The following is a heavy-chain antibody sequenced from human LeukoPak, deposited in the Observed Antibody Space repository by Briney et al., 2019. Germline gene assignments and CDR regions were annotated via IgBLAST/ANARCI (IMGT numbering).Heavy chain of an antibody. CDR2: ISGGGDLS. V-gene: IGHV3-23*01. CDR3: ARCTSSCYRGRFDS. Sequence: PGGSLRLSCAASGFAFSGHSMSWLRQAPGKGLQWVSVISGGGDLSDYADSVKGRFTISRDNSRGTLHLQMNSLRAEDSALYYCARCTSSCYRGRFDSWGQGTLVTVSS. J-gene: IGHJ5*01. CDR1: GFAFSGHS. D-gene: IGHD3-22*01.